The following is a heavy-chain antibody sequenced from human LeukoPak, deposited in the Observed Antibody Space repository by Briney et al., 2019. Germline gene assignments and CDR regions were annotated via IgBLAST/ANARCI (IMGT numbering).Heavy chain of an antibody. V-gene: IGHV1-2*02. D-gene: IGHD3-10*01. CDR2: INPDTGGT. J-gene: IGHJ4*02. CDR3: ATGSKRLWFGPLLDS. Sequence: ASVKVSCKASGYSFTAYYMHCVRQAPGQGLEWMGWINPDTGGTNYAPKFQGRVTMTRDSSISTAYMDLNRLRDDDTAVYYCATGSKRLWFGPLLDSWGQGSLVTVSS. CDR1: GYSFTAYY.